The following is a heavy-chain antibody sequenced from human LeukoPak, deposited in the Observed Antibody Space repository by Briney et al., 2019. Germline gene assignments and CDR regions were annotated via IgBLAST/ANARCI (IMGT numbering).Heavy chain of an antibody. Sequence: GASVKVSCKASGGTFSSYAISWVRQAPGQGLEWMGGIIPIFGTANYAQKFQGRVTITADKSTSTAYMELSSLRSEDTAVYYCARAVSIAARPLLGWGQGTLVTVSS. CDR2: IIPIFGTA. D-gene: IGHD6-6*01. CDR3: ARAVSIAARPLLG. J-gene: IGHJ4*02. V-gene: IGHV1-69*06. CDR1: GGTFSSYA.